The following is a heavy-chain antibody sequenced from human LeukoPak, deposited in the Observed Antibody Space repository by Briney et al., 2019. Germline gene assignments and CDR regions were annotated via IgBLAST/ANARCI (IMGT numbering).Heavy chain of an antibody. CDR1: GFTFRSYS. V-gene: IGHV3-48*02. CDR2: ITSGSSPI. D-gene: IGHD4-17*01. CDR3: ARSAYGDDSFDY. Sequence: GGSLRLSCAASGFTFRSYSMNWVRQAPGKGLEWISYITSGSSPIYYAGSVKGRFTISRDNAKNSLCLQMNSLRDEDTAVYYCARSAYGDDSFDYWGQGTLVTVSS. J-gene: IGHJ4*02.